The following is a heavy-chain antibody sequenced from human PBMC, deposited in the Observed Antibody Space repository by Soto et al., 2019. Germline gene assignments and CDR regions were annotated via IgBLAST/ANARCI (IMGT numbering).Heavy chain of an antibody. V-gene: IGHV1-2*02. J-gene: IGHJ4*02. Sequence: GASVKVSCKASGYTFTGYYMHWVRQAPGQGLEWMGWINPNSGGTNYAQTFQGRVTMTRDTSISTAYMELSRLRSDDTAVYYCARDLKAAAGSPVRYWGQGTLDTVSS. CDR1: GYTFTGYY. CDR2: INPNSGGT. D-gene: IGHD6-13*01. CDR3: ARDLKAAAGSPVRY.